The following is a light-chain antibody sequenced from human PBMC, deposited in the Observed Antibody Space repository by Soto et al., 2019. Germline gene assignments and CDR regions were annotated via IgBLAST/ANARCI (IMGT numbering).Light chain of an antibody. J-gene: IGLJ2*01. CDR1: SSDVGSYNL. Sequence: QSALTQPASVSGSPGQSITISCTGTSSDVGSYNLVSWYQQHPGKAPKLIIYEGSKRPSGVSNRFSGSKSGNTASLTISGLQAEDEADYYCCSYAGSSTFVVFGGGTQLTVL. CDR2: EGS. CDR3: CSYAGSSTFVV. V-gene: IGLV2-23*03.